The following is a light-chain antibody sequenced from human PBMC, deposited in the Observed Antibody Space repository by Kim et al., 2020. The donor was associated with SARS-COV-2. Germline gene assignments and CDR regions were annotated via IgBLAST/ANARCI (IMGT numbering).Light chain of an antibody. CDR3: SSYTSSSTWV. Sequence: QSITSSCTGTSSDVGGYSYVSWYQQHPGKAPKLMIYDVSKRPSGVSKRFSGSKSGNTASLTISGLQAEDEADYYCSSYTSSSTWVFGGGTQLTVL. J-gene: IGLJ3*02. CDR2: DVS. V-gene: IGLV2-14*04. CDR1: SSDVGGYSY.